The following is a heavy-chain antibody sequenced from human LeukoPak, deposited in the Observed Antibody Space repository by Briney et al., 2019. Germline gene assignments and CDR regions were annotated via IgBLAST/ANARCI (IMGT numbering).Heavy chain of an antibody. Sequence: GGSLRLSCAASGFTFSSYAMSCVRQAPGKGLEWVSAISGSGGSTYSADSVNGRFTISRDNAKTSLYLQINSLRAEDTAFYYCARVSDISVAAYFDYWGQGTLVTVSS. CDR1: GFTFSSYA. CDR2: ISGSGGST. CDR3: ARVSDISVAAYFDY. V-gene: IGHV3-23*01. D-gene: IGHD6-19*01. J-gene: IGHJ4*02.